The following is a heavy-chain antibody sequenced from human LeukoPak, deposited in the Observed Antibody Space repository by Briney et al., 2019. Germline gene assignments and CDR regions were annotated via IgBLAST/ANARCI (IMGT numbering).Heavy chain of an antibody. Sequence: EASVKVSCKASGYTFTNYYMHWVRQAPGPGVEWMATMNPSGDSTDYEQKFQGRVTVTRDTSTSIVYMELRTLRSEDTAVYYCARSGSYFPFDYWGQGTLVTVSS. J-gene: IGHJ4*02. D-gene: IGHD1-26*01. CDR2: MNPSGDST. CDR3: ARSGSYFPFDY. CDR1: GYTFTNYY. V-gene: IGHV1-46*01.